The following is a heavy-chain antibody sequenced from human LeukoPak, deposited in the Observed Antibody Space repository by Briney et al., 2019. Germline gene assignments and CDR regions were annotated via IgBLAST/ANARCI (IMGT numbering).Heavy chain of an antibody. V-gene: IGHV3-66*02. J-gene: IGHJ5*02. CDR1: GFTVSSNY. CDR3: AREGRSMVRGVTRSWFDP. Sequence: GGSLRLSCAASGFTVSSNYMSWVRQAPGKGLEWVSVIYSGGSTYYADSVKGRFTISRDNSKNTLYLQMNSLRAEDTAVYYCAREGRSMVRGVTRSWFDPWGQGTLVTVSS. CDR2: IYSGGST. D-gene: IGHD3-10*01.